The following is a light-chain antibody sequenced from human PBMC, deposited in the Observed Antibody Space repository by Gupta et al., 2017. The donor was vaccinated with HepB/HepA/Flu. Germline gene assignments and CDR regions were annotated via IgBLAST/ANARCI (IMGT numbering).Light chain of an antibody. V-gene: IGKV3-15*01. CDR2: GAT. CDR3: QQYNNWPPWT. J-gene: IGKJ1*01. Sequence: GQTPRLVIYGATTRATGIPTRFSGSGSGTEFTLTISSLQPDDFAVYYCQQYNNWPPWTFGQGTKVEIK.